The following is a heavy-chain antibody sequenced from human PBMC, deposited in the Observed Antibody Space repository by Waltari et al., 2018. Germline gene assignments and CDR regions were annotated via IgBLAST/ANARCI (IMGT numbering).Heavy chain of an antibody. CDR3: ARVEYTYSPYCFDS. D-gene: IGHD5-18*01. J-gene: IGHJ4*02. V-gene: IGHV3-74*01. CDR2: ISSDGNTT. Sequence: EVQLVESGGGLVQPGGSLRLSCEASGFTFSSYWMHWVRQTPGKGLVWVSRISSDGNTTTYADSVKGRFTISRDNAKNTLYLQMNSLRAEDTALYYCARVEYTYSPYCFDSWGQGTPVTVSS. CDR1: GFTFSSYW.